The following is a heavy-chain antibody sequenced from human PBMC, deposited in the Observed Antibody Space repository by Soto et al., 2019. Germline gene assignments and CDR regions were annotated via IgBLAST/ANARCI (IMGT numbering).Heavy chain of an antibody. Sequence: QVQLVESGGGVVQPGRSLRLSCAASGFTFSSYGMHWVRQAPGKGLEWVAVIWYDGSNKYYADSVKGRFTISRDNSKNTQYLQMNSLRAEDTAVYYCAREPMDIVATRGVADYWGQGTLVTVSS. V-gene: IGHV3-33*01. D-gene: IGHD5-12*01. CDR2: IWYDGSNK. CDR1: GFTFSSYG. CDR3: AREPMDIVATRGVADY. J-gene: IGHJ4*02.